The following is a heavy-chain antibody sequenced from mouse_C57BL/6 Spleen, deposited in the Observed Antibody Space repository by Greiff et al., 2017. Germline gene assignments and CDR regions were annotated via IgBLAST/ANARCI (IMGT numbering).Heavy chain of an antibody. CDR1: GYTFTSYW. CDR2: RDPSDSYT. Sequence: VQLQQPGAELVKPGASVKLSCKASGYTFTSYWMQWVKQRPGQGLEWIGERDPSDSYTKSNQKFKGKATLTVDTPSSTAYMPPSSLTSKDSSVYYCASVGSRGTWFAYWGQGTLVTVSA. V-gene: IGHV1-50*01. J-gene: IGHJ3*01. CDR3: ASVGSRGTWFAY. D-gene: IGHD1-1*01.